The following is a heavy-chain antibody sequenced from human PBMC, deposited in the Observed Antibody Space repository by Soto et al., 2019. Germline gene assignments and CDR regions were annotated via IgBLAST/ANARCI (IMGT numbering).Heavy chain of an antibody. D-gene: IGHD3-3*01. CDR2: IYHSGST. CDR1: GGSISSSNW. CDR3: ARSGAFWSGYYTCFVY. Sequence: WETLSLTCAVSGGSISSSNWWSWVRQPPGKGLEWIGEIYHSGSTNYNPSLKSRVTISVDKSKNQFSLKLSSVTAADTAVYYCARSGAFWSGYYTCFVYWGLGTLVTLSS. V-gene: IGHV4-4*02. J-gene: IGHJ4*02.